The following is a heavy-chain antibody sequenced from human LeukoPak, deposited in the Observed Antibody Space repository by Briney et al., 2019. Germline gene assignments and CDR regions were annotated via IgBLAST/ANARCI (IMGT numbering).Heavy chain of an antibody. CDR3: ARDATAAAGTVYMDV. CDR2: ISSSGTII. J-gene: IGHJ6*03. D-gene: IGHD6-13*01. V-gene: IGHV3-48*03. CDR1: GGTFSSDE. Sequence: SCKASGGTFSSDEMNWVRQAPGKGLEWVSHISSSGTIIHYADSVKGRFTISRDNAKNSLYLQMNTLRAEDTAVYYCARDATAAAGTVYMDVWGKGTTVTISS.